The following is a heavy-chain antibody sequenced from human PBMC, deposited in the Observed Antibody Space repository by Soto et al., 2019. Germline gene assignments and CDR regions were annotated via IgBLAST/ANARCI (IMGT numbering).Heavy chain of an antibody. CDR2: IWYDGSKK. Sequence: QVQLVESGGGVVQPGTSLRLSCAASGYTFSSHGMHWVRQAPGKGLEWVAVIWYDGSKKYYAGSVKGRFTISRDDSKNTLDLEMNTLRAEDTAMYYCARDPASSMDVWGQGTTVIVSS. CDR3: ARDPASSMDV. CDR1: GYTFSSHG. V-gene: IGHV3-33*01. J-gene: IGHJ6*02. D-gene: IGHD6-25*01.